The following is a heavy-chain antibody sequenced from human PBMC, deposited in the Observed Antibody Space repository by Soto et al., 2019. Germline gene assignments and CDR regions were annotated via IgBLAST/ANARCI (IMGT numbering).Heavy chain of an antibody. CDR2: INPNSGGT. Sequence: ASVKVSCKASGYTFTGYYMHWVRQAPGQGLEWKGWINPNSGGTNYAQKFQGWVTMTRDTSISTAYMELSSLRVEDTAVYYCARGGTISGVVNRYYYYYYMAAWGKGTTVTVSS. V-gene: IGHV1-2*04. CDR3: ARGGTISGVVNRYYYYYYMAA. CDR1: GYTFTGYY. J-gene: IGHJ6*03. D-gene: IGHD3-3*01.